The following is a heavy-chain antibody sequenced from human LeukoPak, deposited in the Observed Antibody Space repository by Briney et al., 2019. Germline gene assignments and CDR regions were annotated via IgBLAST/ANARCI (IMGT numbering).Heavy chain of an antibody. Sequence: ASVTVSCTASGYTFTSYAMHWVRQAPGQRLEWMGWINAGNGNTKYSQKFQGRVTITRDTSASTAYMELSSLRSEDTAVYYCAVGSSLPPFDYWGQGTLVTVSS. V-gene: IGHV1-3*01. CDR1: GYTFTSYA. J-gene: IGHJ4*02. D-gene: IGHD1-26*01. CDR3: AVGSSLPPFDY. CDR2: INAGNGNT.